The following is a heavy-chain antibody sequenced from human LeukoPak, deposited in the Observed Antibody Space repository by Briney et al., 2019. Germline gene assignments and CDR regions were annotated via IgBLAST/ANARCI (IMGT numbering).Heavy chain of an antibody. CDR3: ARAQKTMLSRAVYFFDF. Sequence: SETLSLTCNVYGASISVYYWSWIRQSPTRGLEWIGYMSSRGATNNNPSLKSRVTTSAHTSENQLSLKLTSVTAADTAVYYCARAQKTMLSRAVYFFDFWGQGLLVTVSS. CDR2: MSSRGAT. V-gene: IGHV4-59*01. CDR1: GASISVYY. J-gene: IGHJ4*02. D-gene: IGHD2-2*01.